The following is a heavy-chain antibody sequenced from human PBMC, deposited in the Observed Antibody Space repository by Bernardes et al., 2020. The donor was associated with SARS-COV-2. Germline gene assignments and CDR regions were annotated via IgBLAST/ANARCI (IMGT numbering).Heavy chain of an antibody. CDR3: ARFRSTLGGWSGYSPYYGMDV. CDR1: GFTFNSYS. Sequence: GGSLRLSCAASGFTFNSYSMNWVRQAPGMGLQWVSSISSSSNYIYYADSVKGRFTISRHNAENSLYLQMNSLRAEDTAVYFCARFRSTLGGWSGYSPYYGMDVWGQGTTVTVSS. CDR2: ISSSSNYI. V-gene: IGHV3-21*01. D-gene: IGHD3-3*01. J-gene: IGHJ6*02.